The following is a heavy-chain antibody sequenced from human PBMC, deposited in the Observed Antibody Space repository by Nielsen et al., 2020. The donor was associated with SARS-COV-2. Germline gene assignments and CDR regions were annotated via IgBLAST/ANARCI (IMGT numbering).Heavy chain of an antibody. CDR1: GGSISSYY. V-gene: IGHV4-59*08. J-gene: IGHJ6*02. D-gene: IGHD2-21*02. CDR3: ARHSLVTWMEYYGMDV. Sequence: SETLSLTCTVSGGSISSYYWSWIRQPPGKGLEWIGYIYYSGSTNYNPSLKSRVTISVDTSKNQFSLKLSSVTAADTAVYYCARHSLVTWMEYYGMDVWGQGTTVTVSS. CDR2: IYYSGST.